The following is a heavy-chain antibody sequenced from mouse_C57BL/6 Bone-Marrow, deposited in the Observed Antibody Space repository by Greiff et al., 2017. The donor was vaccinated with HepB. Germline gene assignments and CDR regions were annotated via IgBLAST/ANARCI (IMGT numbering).Heavy chain of an antibody. CDR3: AGYYYGRDAMDY. CDR1: GYTFTSYG. CDR2: IYPRSGNT. D-gene: IGHD1-1*01. J-gene: IGHJ4*01. V-gene: IGHV1-81*01. Sequence: QVQLQQSGAELARPGASVKLSCKASGYTFTSYGISWVKQRTGQGLEWIGEIYPRSGNTYYNEKFKGKATLTADKSSSTAYMELRSLTSEDSAVYFSAGYYYGRDAMDYWGQGTSVTVSS.